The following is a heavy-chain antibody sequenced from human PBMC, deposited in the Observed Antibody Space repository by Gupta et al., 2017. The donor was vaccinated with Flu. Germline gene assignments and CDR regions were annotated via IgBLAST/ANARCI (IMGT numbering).Heavy chain of an antibody. V-gene: IGHV4-39*01. Sequence: YRATTYYAPSLKNRVSISMDTSNNHLFLDLTSVTAADAATYFCARQMGRSLWTFDVWGQGTKVTVS. CDR3: ARQMGRSLWTFDV. D-gene: IGHD2-21*01. J-gene: IGHJ3*01. CDR2: YRATT.